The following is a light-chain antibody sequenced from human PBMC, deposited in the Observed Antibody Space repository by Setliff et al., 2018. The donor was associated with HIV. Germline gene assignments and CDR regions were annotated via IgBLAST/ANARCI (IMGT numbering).Light chain of an antibody. J-gene: IGLJ3*02. CDR1: SSDVGIYNY. V-gene: IGLV2-23*02. CDR2: EVS. CDR3: CSYAGSSDV. Sequence: QSVLAQPASVSGSPGQSITISCTGTSSDVGIYNYVSWYQQHPGKAPKLMIYEVSKRPSGVSNRFSGSKSGNTASLTISGLQAEDEADYYCCSYAGSSDVFGGGTQLTVL.